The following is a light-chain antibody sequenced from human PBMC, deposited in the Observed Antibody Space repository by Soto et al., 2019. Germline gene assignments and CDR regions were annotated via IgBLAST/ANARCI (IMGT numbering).Light chain of an antibody. CDR1: QSLVCFDGNTY. CDR3: MQGSHWLYT. J-gene: IGKJ2*01. V-gene: IGKV2-30*01. CDR2: MVS. Sequence: DVVMTQSPLSLPVTLGQPASISCRSSQSLVCFDGNTYLNWFHQRPGQSPRRLIYMVSNRDSGVPVRFSGSGAGTDFTLKIRRVEAEDVGVYYCMQGSHWLYTFGQGTKLEIK.